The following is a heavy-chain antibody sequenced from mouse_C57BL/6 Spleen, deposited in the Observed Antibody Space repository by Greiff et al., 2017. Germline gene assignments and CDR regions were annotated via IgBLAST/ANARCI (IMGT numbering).Heavy chain of an antibody. J-gene: IGHJ3*01. Sequence: QVQLQQPGAELVKPGASVKLSCKASGYTFTSYWMHWVKQRPGQGLEWIGMIHPNSGSTNYTEKFKSKATLTVDKSSSTAYMQLSSLTSEDSAVYYCAGSGNCFFAYWGQGTLVTVSA. V-gene: IGHV1-64*01. D-gene: IGHD2-1*01. CDR3: AGSGNCFFAY. CDR2: IHPNSGST. CDR1: GYTFTSYW.